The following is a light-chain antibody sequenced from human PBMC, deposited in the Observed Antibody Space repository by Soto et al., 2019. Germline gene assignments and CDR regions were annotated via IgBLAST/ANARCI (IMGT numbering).Light chain of an antibody. CDR3: QHFDIWPPGGT. CDR1: QDINNW. Sequence: DIQMTQSPSSVSASVGDRVTITCRASQDINNWLAWYQQKPGKAPKLLIYAASTLQSGVPSRFSGSGSGTEFTLTISSLQSEDFAVYYCQHFDIWPPGGTFGQGTKVEI. J-gene: IGKJ1*01. V-gene: IGKV1-12*01. CDR2: AAS.